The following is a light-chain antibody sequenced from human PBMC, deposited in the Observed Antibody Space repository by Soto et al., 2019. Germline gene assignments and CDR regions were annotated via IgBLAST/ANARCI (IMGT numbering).Light chain of an antibody. Sequence: QSALTQPASVSGSPGQSITIFCTGTSSDVCGYNYVSWYQQHPGKAPKLMIYELNNRASGVSNRFSGSKSGNTASLTISCLQSEDEADYNCSSYTSSSTWVFGGGTKVTVL. CDR1: SSDVCGYNY. CDR3: SSYTSSSTWV. V-gene: IGLV2-14*01. CDR2: ELN. J-gene: IGLJ3*02.